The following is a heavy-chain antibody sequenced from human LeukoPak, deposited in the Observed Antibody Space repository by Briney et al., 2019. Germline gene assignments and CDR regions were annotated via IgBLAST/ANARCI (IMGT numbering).Heavy chain of an antibody. J-gene: IGHJ3*02. CDR1: GYTFTSYG. Sequence: GASVKVSCKASGYTFTSYGISWVRQAPGQGLEWMGWISAYNGNTNYAQKLQGRVTMTTDTSTSTAYMELRSLRSDDTAVYYCARDQNGGSYYVPGAFDIWGQGTMVTASS. D-gene: IGHD1-26*01. CDR2: ISAYNGNT. V-gene: IGHV1-18*01. CDR3: ARDQNGGSYYVPGAFDI.